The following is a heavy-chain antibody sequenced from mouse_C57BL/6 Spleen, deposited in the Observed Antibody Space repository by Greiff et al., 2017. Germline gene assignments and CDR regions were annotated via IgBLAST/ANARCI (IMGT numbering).Heavy chain of an antibody. D-gene: IGHD2-1*01. V-gene: IGHV1-7*01. J-gene: IGHJ2*01. CDR2: INPSSGYT. CDR3: ARGIGNYDFDY. CDR1: GYTFTSYW. Sequence: VQLQQSGAELAKPGASVKLSCKASGYTFTSYWMHWVKQRPGQGLEWIGYINPSSGYTKYNQKFKDKATLTADKSYSTAYMQLSSLTYEDSAVYYGARGIGNYDFDYWGQGTTLTVSA.